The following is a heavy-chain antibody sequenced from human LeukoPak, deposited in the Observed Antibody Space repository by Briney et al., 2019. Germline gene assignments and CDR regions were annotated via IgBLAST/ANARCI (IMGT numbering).Heavy chain of an antibody. V-gene: IGHV3-7*01. Sequence: QPGGSLRLSCAASGFSFSTDWMTWVRQAPGKGLEWVANIKGDESEKYYVDSVMGRFTISRDSAKNSLYLQMNSLRAEDTAVYYCARGPDTAIGYWGQGTLVTVSS. D-gene: IGHD5-18*01. CDR2: IKGDESEK. J-gene: IGHJ4*02. CDR1: GFSFSTDW. CDR3: ARGPDTAIGY.